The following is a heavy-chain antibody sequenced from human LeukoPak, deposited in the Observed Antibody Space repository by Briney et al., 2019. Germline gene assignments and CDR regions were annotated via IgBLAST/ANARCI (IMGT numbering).Heavy chain of an antibody. CDR2: ISGSGGST. CDR1: GFTFSSYA. D-gene: IGHD5-24*01. CDR3: AKGNRDGYNYRVGY. J-gene: IGHJ4*02. V-gene: IGHV3-23*01. Sequence: GGSLRLSCAASGFTFSSYAMSWVRHAPGKGLEWVSGISGSGGSTYYADSVTGRLTITRDNSKNTLYLQMNSLRDEDTAVYYCAKGNRDGYNYRVGYWGEGTLVTVSS.